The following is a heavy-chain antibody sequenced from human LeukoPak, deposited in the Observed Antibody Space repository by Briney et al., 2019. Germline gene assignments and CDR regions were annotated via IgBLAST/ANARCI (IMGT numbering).Heavy chain of an antibody. V-gene: IGHV1-2*02. CDR2: INPNSGGT. D-gene: IGHD3-10*01. J-gene: IGHJ4*02. CDR3: ARDLNPLTYYYGSGSIDY. Sequence: ASVKVSCKASGYTFTGYYMHWVRQAPGQGLEWMGWINPNSGGTNYAQKFQGRVTMTRDTSISTAYMELSRLRSDDTAVYYCARDLNPLTYYYGSGSIDYWGQGTLVTVSS. CDR1: GYTFTGYY.